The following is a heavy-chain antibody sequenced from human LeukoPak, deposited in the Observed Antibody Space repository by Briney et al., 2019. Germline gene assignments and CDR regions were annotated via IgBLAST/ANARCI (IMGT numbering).Heavy chain of an antibody. CDR3: AKDLGYGYSYIFDI. D-gene: IGHD5-18*01. J-gene: IGHJ3*02. Sequence: GGSLRLSCVAAGFTFSSYWMKWVRQAPGKGLEWVAFIRYDGSNKYYADSVKGRFTISRDNSKNTLYLQMNSLRAEDTAVYYCAKDLGYGYSYIFDIWGQGTMVTVSS. CDR1: GFTFSSYW. V-gene: IGHV3-30*02. CDR2: IRYDGSNK.